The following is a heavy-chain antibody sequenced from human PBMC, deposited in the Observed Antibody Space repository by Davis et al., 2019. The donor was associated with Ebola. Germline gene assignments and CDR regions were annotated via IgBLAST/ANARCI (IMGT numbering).Heavy chain of an antibody. CDR2: IYHSGST. D-gene: IGHD3-9*01. V-gene: IGHV4-59*12. Sequence: PSETLSLTCTVSGGSISSYYWSWIRQPPGKGLEWIGYIYHSGSTYYNPSLKSRVTISVDRSKNQFSLKLSSVTAADTAVYYCARARYDILTGTTNHYGMDVWGQGTTVTVSS. CDR3: ARARYDILTGTTNHYGMDV. J-gene: IGHJ6*02. CDR1: GGSISSYY.